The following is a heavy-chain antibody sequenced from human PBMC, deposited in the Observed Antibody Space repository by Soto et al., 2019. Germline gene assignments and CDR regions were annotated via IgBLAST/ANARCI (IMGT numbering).Heavy chain of an antibody. CDR2: IIPIFGTA. J-gene: IGHJ5*02. D-gene: IGHD2-15*01. V-gene: IGHV1-69*13. CDR1: GGTFSSYA. CDR3: ARDCSAGSCYHNWFDP. Sequence: WASVKVSCKASGGTFSSYAISWVRQAPGQGLEWMGGIIPIFGTANYAQKFQGRVTITADESTSTAYMELNSLRSEDTAVYYCARDCSAGSCYHNWFDPWGQGTLVTVSS.